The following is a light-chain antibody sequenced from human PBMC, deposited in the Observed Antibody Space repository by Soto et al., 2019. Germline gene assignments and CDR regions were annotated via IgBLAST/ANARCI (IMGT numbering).Light chain of an antibody. V-gene: IGLV1-44*01. J-gene: IGLJ3*02. CDR2: SNN. Sequence: QSVLTQPPSASGTPGQKVTIVCSGRTSNIGSNSVNWYQQLPGTAPKLLIYSNNQRPSGVPDRFSGSKSGTSASLAISGLQSDDEADYYCAVWDDSLNGLWVFGGGTQLTVL. CDR1: TSNIGSNS. CDR3: AVWDDSLNGLWV.